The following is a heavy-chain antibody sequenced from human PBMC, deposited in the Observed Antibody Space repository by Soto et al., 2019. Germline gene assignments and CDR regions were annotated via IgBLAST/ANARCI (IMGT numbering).Heavy chain of an antibody. D-gene: IGHD4-17*01. CDR1: GFTFNTYS. CDR2: ISSSSSYI. Sequence: EVQLVESGGGLVKPGGSLRLSCAVSGFTFNTYSMNWVRQAPGKGLEWVSSISSSSSYIYYGDSVKGRFTISRDNAKNSLYLKMNSLRAEDTAVYYCARDLNTVTTAYFQHWGQGTLVTVSS. CDR3: ARDLNTVTTAYFQH. V-gene: IGHV3-21*01. J-gene: IGHJ1*01.